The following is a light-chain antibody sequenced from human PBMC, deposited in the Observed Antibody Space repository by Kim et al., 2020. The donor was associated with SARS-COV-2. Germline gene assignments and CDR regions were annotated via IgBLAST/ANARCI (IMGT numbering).Light chain of an antibody. CDR3: NSRDTTHFVI. CDR1: SLRSYY. V-gene: IGLV3-19*01. Sequence: SSELTQDPAVSVALGQTVRITCQGDSLRSYYATWYQQKPRQAPLLVIFGRNNRPSGIPDRFSGSTSGNTASLTIAGAQAEDEADYYCNSRDTTHFVIFGGGTQLPS. J-gene: IGLJ2*01. CDR2: GRN.